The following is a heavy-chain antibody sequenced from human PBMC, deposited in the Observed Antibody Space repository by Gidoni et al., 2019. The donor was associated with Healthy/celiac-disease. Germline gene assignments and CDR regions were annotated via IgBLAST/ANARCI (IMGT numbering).Heavy chain of an antibody. D-gene: IGHD3-3*01. CDR2: IKQDGSEK. CDR3: ARDLTVGWSGSLFDY. Sequence: EVQLAESGGGLVQPGGSLSLSCAASAFTFSSYWMSWVRQAPGEGLEWVAKIKQDGSEKYYVDSVKGRFTISRDNAKNSLYLQMNSLRAEDTAVYYCARDLTVGWSGSLFDYWGQGTLVTVSS. J-gene: IGHJ4*02. CDR1: AFTFSSYW. V-gene: IGHV3-7*01.